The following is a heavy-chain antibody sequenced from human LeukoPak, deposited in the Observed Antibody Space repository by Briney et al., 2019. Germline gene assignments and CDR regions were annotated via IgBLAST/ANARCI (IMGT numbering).Heavy chain of an antibody. CDR1: GYTFTSYG. V-gene: IGHV1-18*01. CDR3: ARGSGSGSYYTQTIDY. CDR2: ISAYNGNT. Sequence: ASVKVSCKASGYTFTSYGISWVRQAPGQGLEWMGWISAYNGNTNYAQRLQGRVTMTTDTSTSTAYMELRSLRSDDTAVYYCARGSGSGSYYTQTIDYWGQGTLVTVSS. D-gene: IGHD3-10*01. J-gene: IGHJ4*02.